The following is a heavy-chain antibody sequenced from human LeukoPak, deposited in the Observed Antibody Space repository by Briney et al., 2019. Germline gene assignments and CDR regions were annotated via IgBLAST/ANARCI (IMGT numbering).Heavy chain of an antibody. Sequence: GGSLRLSCAAFAFTFSSYSMNWVRQAPGKGLEWVSSISSSGSYIYYADSVRGRFTISRDNAKYSLYLHMNSLRAEDTAVYYCARVHHSSSWGTDDCWGQGTLVTVSS. CDR3: ARVHHSSSWGTDDC. V-gene: IGHV3-21*01. D-gene: IGHD6-13*01. CDR1: AFTFSSYS. J-gene: IGHJ4*02. CDR2: ISSSGSYI.